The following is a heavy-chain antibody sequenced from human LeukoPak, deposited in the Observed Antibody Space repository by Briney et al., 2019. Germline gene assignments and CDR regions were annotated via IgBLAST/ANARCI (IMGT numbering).Heavy chain of an antibody. J-gene: IGHJ2*01. CDR1: GGSISSYY. D-gene: IGHD3-3*01. CDR2: IYYSGST. CDR3: ARQGGVVTYYWYFDL. V-gene: IGHV4-59*08. Sequence: SETLSLTCTVSGGSISSYYWSWIRQPPGKGLEWIGYIYYSGSTNYNPSLKSRVTISVDTSKNQFSLKLSSVTAADTAVYYCARQGGVVTYYWYFDLWGRGTLVTVSS.